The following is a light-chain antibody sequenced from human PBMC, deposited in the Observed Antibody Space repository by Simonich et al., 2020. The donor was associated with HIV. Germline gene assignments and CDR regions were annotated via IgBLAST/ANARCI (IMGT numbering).Light chain of an antibody. J-gene: IGKJ1*01. CDR2: DAS. CDR3: QQSYSAPKT. V-gene: IGKV1-13*02. Sequence: AIQLTQSTSSLSASVGDRVTITCRASQGIRSSLAWYQQKPGKAPKLLIYDASSLESGVPSRFSGSGSGTDFILTISSLQPEDFATYYCQQSYSAPKTFGQGTKVEIK. CDR1: QGIRSS.